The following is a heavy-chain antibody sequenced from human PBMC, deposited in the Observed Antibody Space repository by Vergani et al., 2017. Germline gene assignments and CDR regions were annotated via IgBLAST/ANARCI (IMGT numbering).Heavy chain of an antibody. Sequence: QVQVVQSGAEVKKSGASVKVSCKTSGYTFSNDYMHWVRQAPGQGLEWMGIINPSGGHTNYAQKFQGRVTMTRDTSTSTDYMELSSLRSEDTAIYYCARGDYGILTGYRYWGQGTLVTVSA. CDR3: ARGDYGILTGYRY. CDR2: INPSGGHT. D-gene: IGHD3-9*01. V-gene: IGHV1-46*03. J-gene: IGHJ4*02. CDR1: GYTFSNDY.